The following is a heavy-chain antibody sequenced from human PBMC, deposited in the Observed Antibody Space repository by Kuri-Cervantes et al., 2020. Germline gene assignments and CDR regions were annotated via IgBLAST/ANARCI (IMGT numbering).Heavy chain of an antibody. CDR1: GGSISSGGYY. V-gene: IGHV4-31*03. CDR2: IYYSGST. CDR3: ARVFRDVYCSSTSCYPLYYGMDV. J-gene: IGHJ6*02. D-gene: IGHD2-2*01. Sequence: SETLSLTCTVSGGSISSGGYYWSWIRQHPGKGLEWIGYIYYSGSTYYNPSLKSRVTISVDTSKNQFSLKLSSVTAADTAVYYCARVFRDVYCSSTSCYPLYYGMDVWGQGTTVTVSS.